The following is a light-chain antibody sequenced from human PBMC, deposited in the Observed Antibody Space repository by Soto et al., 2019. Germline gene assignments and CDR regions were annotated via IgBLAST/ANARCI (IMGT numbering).Light chain of an antibody. Sequence: QSVLTQPPSVSGAPGQRVTISCTGSSSNIGAGSDVHWYQQLPGTAPKLLIYGDSSRPSGVPDRFSVSKSGTSASLAITGLQADDEAYYYCQSYDSSLSAPYVFGTGTKLTVL. CDR2: GDS. CDR1: SSNIGAGSD. CDR3: QSYDSSLSAPYV. J-gene: IGLJ1*01. V-gene: IGLV1-40*01.